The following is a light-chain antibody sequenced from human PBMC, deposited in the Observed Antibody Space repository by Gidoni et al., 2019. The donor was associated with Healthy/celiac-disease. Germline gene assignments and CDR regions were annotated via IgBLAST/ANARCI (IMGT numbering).Light chain of an antibody. CDR3: QAWDSSTAV. CDR1: KLEDKY. Sequence: APSVSVSPGQTATITCSGDKLEDKYVCWYQVKPGQSPVLVIYQDTKRPSGIPERFSASNSGNTATLTVSGTQAMDEADYFCQAWDSSTAVFGTGTKVTVL. V-gene: IGLV3-1*01. J-gene: IGLJ1*01. CDR2: QDT.